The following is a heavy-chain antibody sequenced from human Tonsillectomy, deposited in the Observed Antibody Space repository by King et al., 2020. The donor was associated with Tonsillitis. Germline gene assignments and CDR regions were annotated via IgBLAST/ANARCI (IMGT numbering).Heavy chain of an antibody. CDR2: IYTTGST. J-gene: IGHJ4*02. Sequence: VQLQESGPGLVKPSQTLSLTCTVSGGSISSGSYYWSWIRQPAGKGLEWIGRIYTTGSTNYTPSLKSRVTISVDTSKNQFSLKLSSVTAADTAVYYCARDEDYYGSFDYWGQGTLVTVSS. CDR3: ARDEDYYGSFDY. D-gene: IGHD3-10*01. V-gene: IGHV4-61*02. CDR1: GGSISSGSYY.